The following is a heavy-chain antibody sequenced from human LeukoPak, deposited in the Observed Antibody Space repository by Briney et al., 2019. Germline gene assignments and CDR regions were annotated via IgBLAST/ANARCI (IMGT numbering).Heavy chain of an antibody. V-gene: IGHV5-51*01. D-gene: IGHD2-2*01. CDR2: IYPGDSDT. Sequence: GESLKISCKGSGYSFTSYWIGWVRQMPGKGLEWMGIIYPGDSDTTYSPSFQGQVTISADKSISTAYLQWSSLKASDTAMYYCARPYCSSSTCSQSGDCWGQGTLVTVSS. J-gene: IGHJ4*02. CDR1: GYSFTSYW. CDR3: ARPYCSSSTCSQSGDC.